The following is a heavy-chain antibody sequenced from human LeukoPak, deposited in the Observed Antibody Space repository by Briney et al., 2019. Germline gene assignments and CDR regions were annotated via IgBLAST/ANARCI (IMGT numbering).Heavy chain of an antibody. D-gene: IGHD3-9*01. Sequence: GGSLRLSCAASGFTFSSYSMNWVRQAPGKGLEWVSYISSSSSTIYYADSVKGRFTISRDNSKNTLYLQMNSLRAEDTAVYYCAKDQALRYFDWLLFSAFDYWGQGTLVTVSS. V-gene: IGHV3-48*01. CDR2: ISSSSSTI. CDR3: AKDQALRYFDWLLFSAFDY. J-gene: IGHJ4*02. CDR1: GFTFSSYS.